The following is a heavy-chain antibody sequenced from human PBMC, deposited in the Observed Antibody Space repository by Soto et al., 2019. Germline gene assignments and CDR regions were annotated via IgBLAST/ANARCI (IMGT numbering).Heavy chain of an antibody. CDR2: IKSKTDGGTT. CDR1: GFTFSNAW. D-gene: IGHD6-19*01. J-gene: IGHJ4*02. Sequence: EVQLVESGGGLVKPGGSLRLSCAASGFTFSNAWLNWVRQAPGKGLEWVGRIKSKTDGGTTDYSAPVKGRFTISRDDSKNTLYLQMNSLRAEDTAVYYCARDLKPYSSGWYPSYWGQGTLVTVSS. CDR3: ARDLKPYSSGWYPSY. V-gene: IGHV3-15*01.